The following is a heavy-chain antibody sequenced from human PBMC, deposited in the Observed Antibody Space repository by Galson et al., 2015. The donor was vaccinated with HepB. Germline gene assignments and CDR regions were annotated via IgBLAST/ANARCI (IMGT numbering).Heavy chain of an antibody. J-gene: IGHJ5*02. CDR1: GYTFTSYD. Sequence: SVKVSCKASGYTFTSYDINWVRQATGQGLEWMGWMNPNSGNTGYAQKFQGRVTMTRNTSISTAYMELSSLRSEDTAVYYCARDDYDILTGYGANWFDPWGQGTLVTVSS. V-gene: IGHV1-8*01. CDR2: MNPNSGNT. CDR3: ARDDYDILTGYGANWFDP. D-gene: IGHD3-9*01.